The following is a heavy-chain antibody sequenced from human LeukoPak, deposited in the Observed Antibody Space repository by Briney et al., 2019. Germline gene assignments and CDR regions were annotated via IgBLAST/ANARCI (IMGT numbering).Heavy chain of an antibody. CDR3: AKEGAGNGPTGAFDI. CDR1: GFTFSSYA. CDR2: ISGSGGST. J-gene: IGHJ3*02. D-gene: IGHD1-1*01. Sequence: PGGSLRLSCAASGFTFSSYAMSWVRQASGKGLEWVSAISGSGGSTYYADSVKGRFTISRDNSKNTLYLRMNGLRAEDTAVYYCAKEGAGNGPTGAFDIWGQGTMVTVSS. V-gene: IGHV3-23*01.